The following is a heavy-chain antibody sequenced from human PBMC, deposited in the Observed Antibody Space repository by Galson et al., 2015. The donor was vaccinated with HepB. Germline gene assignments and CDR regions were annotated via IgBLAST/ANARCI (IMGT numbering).Heavy chain of an antibody. D-gene: IGHD6-19*01. V-gene: IGHV3-73*01. CDR3: TREADYSVGWYSWAFDI. CDR2: IRSRGKNYTT. J-gene: IGHJ3*02. Sequence: SLRLSCAASGLTFSASEIHWVRQASGKGPEWVGRIRSRGKNYTTTYAVSVKGRFTISRDDLKHPAYLQMNSLQTEDTAVYYCTREADYSVGWYSWAFDIWGPGTMVTVSS. CDR1: GLTFSASE.